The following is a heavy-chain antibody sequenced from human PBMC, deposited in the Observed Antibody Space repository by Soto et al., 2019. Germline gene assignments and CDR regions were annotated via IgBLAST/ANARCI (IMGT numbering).Heavy chain of an antibody. V-gene: IGHV1-69*02. J-gene: IGHJ4*02. Sequence: QVKLVQSGAEAKKPGSSVKVSCKASGGTFSSYTISWVRQAPGQGLEWMGRIIPILGIANYAQKFQGRVTITADKSTSTAYMELSSLRSEDTAVYYCASTYGSGSYSPLDWGQGTLVTVSS. CDR2: IIPILGIA. CDR1: GGTFSSYT. CDR3: ASTYGSGSYSPLD. D-gene: IGHD3-10*01.